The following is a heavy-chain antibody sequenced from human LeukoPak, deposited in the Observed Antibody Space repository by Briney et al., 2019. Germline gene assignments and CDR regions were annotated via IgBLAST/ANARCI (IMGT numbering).Heavy chain of an antibody. J-gene: IGHJ6*02. CDR2: IFSNDEK. Sequence: SGPVLVKPPETLTLTCTVSGFSLSNARMGVSWIRQPPGKALEGLAHIFSNDEKSYSTSLKSRFTISHNPSKSPVVLTMTNMEPVDTATYYRARISPPYDFWNEYYSYDMDVWGQGTTVTVSS. D-gene: IGHD3-3*01. V-gene: IGHV2-26*01. CDR1: GFSLSNARMG. CDR3: ARISPPYDFWNEYYSYDMDV.